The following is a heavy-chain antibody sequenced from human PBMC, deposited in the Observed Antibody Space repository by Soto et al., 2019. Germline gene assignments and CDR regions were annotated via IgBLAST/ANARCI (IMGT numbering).Heavy chain of an antibody. Sequence: GASVKVSCKASGYTFSNYGISWVRQGPGQGLEWMGWISSYNGNTHYEEKVQDRIKMTTDTSTSTTYLELRSLRSDDTAVYFCARDPGFGFGYSYAFAMDVWGQGTTVTVS. V-gene: IGHV1-18*01. CDR3: ARDPGFGFGYSYAFAMDV. CDR2: ISSYNGNT. D-gene: IGHD5-18*01. J-gene: IGHJ6*02. CDR1: GYTFSNYG.